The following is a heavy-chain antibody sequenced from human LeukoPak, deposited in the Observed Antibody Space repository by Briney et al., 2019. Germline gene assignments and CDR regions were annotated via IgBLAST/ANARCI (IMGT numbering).Heavy chain of an antibody. D-gene: IGHD3-10*01. V-gene: IGHV3-7*01. CDR3: AKVGELWFGEFGFDY. CDR1: GFTFSSYW. Sequence: GGSLRLSCAASGFTFSSYWMSWVRQAPGKGLEWVANIKQDGSEKYYVDSVKGRFTISRDNAKNSLYLQMNSLRAEDTSVYYCAKVGELWFGEFGFDYWGQGTLVTVSS. CDR2: IKQDGSEK. J-gene: IGHJ4*02.